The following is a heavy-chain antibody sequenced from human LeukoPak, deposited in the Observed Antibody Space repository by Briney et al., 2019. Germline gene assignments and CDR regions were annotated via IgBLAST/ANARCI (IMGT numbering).Heavy chain of an antibody. V-gene: IGHV3-30-3*01. CDR3: TTLKWVGSGSYYAPVDY. CDR1: GFTFSSYA. Sequence: GGSLRLSCAASGFTFSSYAMHWVRQAPGKGLEWVAVISYDGSNKYYADSVKGRFTISRDNSKNTLYLQMNSLRAEDTAVYYCTTLKWVGSGSYYAPVDYWGQGTLVTVSS. D-gene: IGHD3-10*01. CDR2: ISYDGSNK. J-gene: IGHJ4*02.